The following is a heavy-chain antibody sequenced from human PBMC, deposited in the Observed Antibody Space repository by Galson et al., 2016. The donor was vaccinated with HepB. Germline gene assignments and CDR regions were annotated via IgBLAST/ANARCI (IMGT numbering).Heavy chain of an antibody. D-gene: IGHD3-9*01. Sequence: SVKVSCKASGYNFTIYGITWVRQGPGQGLEWMGWISPYNGNKYYAQRFQGRLTLTTDTSTSTAFMELQSLKSDDTAVYYCARDTLKLAYNDTLTGYYNWFDPWGQGTLVTVSS. CDR3: ARDTLKLAYNDTLTGYYNWFDP. CDR2: ISPYNGNK. V-gene: IGHV1-18*01. J-gene: IGHJ5*02. CDR1: GYNFTIYG.